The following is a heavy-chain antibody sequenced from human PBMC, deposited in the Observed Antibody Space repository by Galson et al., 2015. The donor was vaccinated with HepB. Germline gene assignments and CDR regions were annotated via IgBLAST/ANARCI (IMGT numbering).Heavy chain of an antibody. CDR3: ARHPVVVPATSSWYGGPNVAFDI. CDR1: GCSFTSYW. V-gene: IGHV5-10-1*01. CDR2: IDPSDSYT. D-gene: IGHD2-2*01. Sequence: QSGAEVKKPGESLRISCKGSGCSFTSYWISWVRQMPGKGLEWMGRIDPSDSYTNYSPSFQGHVTISADKSISTAYLQWSSLKASDTAMYYCARHPVVVPATSSWYGGPNVAFDIWAKGQWSPSLQ. J-gene: IGHJ3*02.